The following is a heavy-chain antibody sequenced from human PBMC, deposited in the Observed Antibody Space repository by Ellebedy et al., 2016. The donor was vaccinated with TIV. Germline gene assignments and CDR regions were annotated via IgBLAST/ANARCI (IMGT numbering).Heavy chain of an antibody. Sequence: GGSLRLSCAASGFTFSDYYMIWIRQAPGKGLEWVSYISNSGSTIYYADSVKGRFTISRDNAKNSLSLLMNSLRAEDTAVYYCARDARFIDHQRNWFDPWGQGTLVTVSS. V-gene: IGHV3-11*01. CDR2: ISNSGSTI. D-gene: IGHD3-16*02. CDR3: ARDARFIDHQRNWFDP. J-gene: IGHJ5*02. CDR1: GFTFSDYY.